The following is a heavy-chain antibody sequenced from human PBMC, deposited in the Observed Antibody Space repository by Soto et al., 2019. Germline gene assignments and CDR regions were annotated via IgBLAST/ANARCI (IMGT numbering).Heavy chain of an antibody. D-gene: IGHD3-16*02. CDR3: APATIIMITFGGVIVPLDDY. CDR2: INHSGST. Sequence: SETLSLTCAVYGGSFSGYYWSWIRQPPGKGLEWIGEINHSGSTNYNPSLKCRVTISVDTSKTPFSLKLSSVTAADTAVYYCAPATIIMITFGGVIVPLDDYWGQGTLVTVSS. J-gene: IGHJ4*02. CDR1: GGSFSGYY. V-gene: IGHV4-34*01.